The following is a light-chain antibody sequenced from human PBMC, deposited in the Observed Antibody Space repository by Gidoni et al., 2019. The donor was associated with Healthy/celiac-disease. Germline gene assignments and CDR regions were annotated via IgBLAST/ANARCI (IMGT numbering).Light chain of an antibody. CDR1: QSVSSN. J-gene: IGKJ1*01. CDR2: GAS. Sequence: EIVMTQSPATLSVSPGERATLSCRASQSVSSNLAWYQQKPGQAPRLLIYGASTRATGIPARVNGSGFGNEFTLTISSLQSEDFAVYYCQQYNNWPPTFGQGTKVEIK. CDR3: QQYNNWPPT. V-gene: IGKV3-15*01.